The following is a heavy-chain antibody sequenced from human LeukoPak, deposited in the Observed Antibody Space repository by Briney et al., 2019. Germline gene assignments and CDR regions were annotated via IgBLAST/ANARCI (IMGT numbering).Heavy chain of an antibody. CDR1: GGSISSGGYY. CDR3: ARENGFDFDY. J-gene: IGHJ4*02. CDR2: IYYSGST. Sequence: SETLSLTCTVSGGSISSGGYYWSWIRQHPGKGLEWIGYIYYSGSTYYNPSLKSRVTISVDTSKNQFSLKLSSVTAADTAVYYCARENGFDFDYWGQGTLVTVSS. D-gene: IGHD2-8*01. V-gene: IGHV4-31*03.